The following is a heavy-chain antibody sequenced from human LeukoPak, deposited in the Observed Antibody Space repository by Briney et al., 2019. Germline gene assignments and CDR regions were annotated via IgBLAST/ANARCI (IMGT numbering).Heavy chain of an antibody. CDR1: GFNFSNYW. J-gene: IGHJ4*02. CDR2: IKHDGSEK. D-gene: IGHD3-16*01. Sequence: PGGSLRLSCVVSGFNFSNYWMNWARQAPGKGLEWVANIKHDGSEKYYVDSVKGRFSISRYNAKKSLYLQMNSLRAEDTAVYYCARALSHCLDYWGQGTLVTVSS. V-gene: IGHV3-7*01. CDR3: ARALSHCLDY.